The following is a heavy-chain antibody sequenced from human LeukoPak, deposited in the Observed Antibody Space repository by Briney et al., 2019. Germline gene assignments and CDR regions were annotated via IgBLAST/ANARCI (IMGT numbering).Heavy chain of an antibody. Sequence: ASVKISCKASGYTFSDYYIHWVRQAPGQGLEWMGWITPNSGGTKYAQRFQGRVTMTRDTSTSTVYMALSSLRSDDTAVYYCARGDCSSTNCYSSGVQRVYYYGMDVWGQGTTVTVSS. CDR1: GYTFSDYY. CDR2: ITPNSGGT. J-gene: IGHJ6*02. D-gene: IGHD2-2*01. CDR3: ARGDCSSTNCYSSGVQRVYYYGMDV. V-gene: IGHV1-2*02.